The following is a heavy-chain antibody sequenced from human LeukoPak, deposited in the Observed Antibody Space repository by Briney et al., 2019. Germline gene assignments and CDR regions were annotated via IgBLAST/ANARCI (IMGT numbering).Heavy chain of an antibody. Sequence: TSETLSLTCTVSGGSISSYYWSWIRQPPGKGLEWIGYIYYSGSTNYNPSLKSRVTISVDTSKNQFSLKLSSVTAADTAVHYCARGENGEPFDYWGQGTLVTVSS. CDR2: IYYSGST. CDR1: GGSISSYY. CDR3: ARGENGEPFDY. D-gene: IGHD4-17*01. V-gene: IGHV4-59*01. J-gene: IGHJ4*02.